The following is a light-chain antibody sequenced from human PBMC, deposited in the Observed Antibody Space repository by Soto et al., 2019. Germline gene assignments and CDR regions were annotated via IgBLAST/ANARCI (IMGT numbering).Light chain of an antibody. CDR2: KAS. J-gene: IGKJ1*01. CDR1: QSISSW. V-gene: IGKV1-5*03. Sequence: DIQMTQSPSTLSASVGDRVTITCRASQSISSWLAWYQQEPGKAPKLLIYKASSLESGVPSRFSGSGSGTEFTLTISSLQPDDFATHYCQQYNSFGGTFGQGTKVEIK. CDR3: QQYNSFGGT.